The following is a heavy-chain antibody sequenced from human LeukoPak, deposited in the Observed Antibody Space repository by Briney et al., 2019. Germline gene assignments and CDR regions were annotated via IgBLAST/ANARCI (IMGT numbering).Heavy chain of an antibody. CDR2: IYPGDSDT. V-gene: IGHV5-51*01. CDR3: ARQSVLLWFGDGIGGFDP. Sequence: GESLKISCKGSGYSFTSYWIGWVRQMPGKGLEWMGIIYPGDSDTRYNPSFQGQVTISADKSISTAYLQWSSLKASDTAMYYCARQSVLLWFGDGIGGFDPWGQGTLVTVSS. J-gene: IGHJ5*02. D-gene: IGHD3-10*01. CDR1: GYSFTSYW.